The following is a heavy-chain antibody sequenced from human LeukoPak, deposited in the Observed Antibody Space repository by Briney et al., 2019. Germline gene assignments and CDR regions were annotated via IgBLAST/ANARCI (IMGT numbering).Heavy chain of an antibody. Sequence: ASVKVSCRASGYTFTSYGISWVRQAPGQGLEWMGWISAYNGNTNYAQKLQGRVTMTTDTSTSTAYMELRSLRSDDTAVYYCARARGYCSGGSCRHFVYWGQGTLVTVSS. CDR3: ARARGYCSGGSCRHFVY. CDR1: GYTFTSYG. V-gene: IGHV1-18*04. D-gene: IGHD2-15*01. CDR2: ISAYNGNT. J-gene: IGHJ4*02.